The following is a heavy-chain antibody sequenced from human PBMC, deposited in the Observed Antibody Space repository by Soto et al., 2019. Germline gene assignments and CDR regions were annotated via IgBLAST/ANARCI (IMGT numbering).Heavy chain of an antibody. CDR1: GGTFSSYA. CDR3: ARDGIAAAGYYYYAMDV. CDR2: IIPIFGTA. D-gene: IGHD6-13*01. V-gene: IGHV1-69*01. J-gene: IGHJ6*02. Sequence: QVQLVQSGAEVKKPGSSVKVSCKASGGTFSSYAISWVRQAPGQGLEWMGGIIPIFGTANYAQKLQGRVTITADESTSTAYMELSSLRSEDAAVYYCARDGIAAAGYYYYAMDVWGQGTTVTVSS.